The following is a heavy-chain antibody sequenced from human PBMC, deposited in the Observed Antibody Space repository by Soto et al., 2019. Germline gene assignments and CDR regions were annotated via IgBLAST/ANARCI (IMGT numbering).Heavy chain of an antibody. V-gene: IGHV3-11*04. CDR1: GLRGCDCN. CDR3: ARAGVS. J-gene: IGHJ5*02. D-gene: IGHD2-8*01. Sequence: SLCCAAAGLRGCDCNTRSCCQAVWRGLEGDSYISSSGTTVHYADSVKGRFTISRDNAKNSLFLQMNSLRAEDTALYYCARAGVSCGPVILVTV. CDR2: ISSSGTTV.